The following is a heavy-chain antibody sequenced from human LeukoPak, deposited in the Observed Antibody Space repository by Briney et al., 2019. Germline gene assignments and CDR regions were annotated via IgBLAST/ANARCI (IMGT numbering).Heavy chain of an antibody. CDR1: RFTFSSYG. V-gene: IGHV3-30*03. D-gene: IGHD3-9*01. Sequence: GGSLRLSCAASRFTFSSYGMHWVRQAPGKGLEWVAVISYDGSNKYYADSVKGRFTISRDNSKNTLYLQMNSLSAAATAVYHCATDFFILRYFEWFEGDRGAYGMAVWGQGTTVTVSS. CDR2: ISYDGSNK. CDR3: ATDFFILRYFEWFEGDRGAYGMAV. J-gene: IGHJ6*02.